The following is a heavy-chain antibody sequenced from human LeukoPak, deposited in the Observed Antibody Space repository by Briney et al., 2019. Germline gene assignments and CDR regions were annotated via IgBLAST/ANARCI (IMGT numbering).Heavy chain of an antibody. D-gene: IGHD2-15*01. CDR3: VTELGYCTGGRCYGGWFDP. V-gene: IGHV4-34*01. J-gene: IGHJ5*02. Sequence: PSGTLSLTCAVYGGSFSGYYWSWIRQAPGKGLEWIGEINHSGNTNYNPSLKSRVTISVDTSKNQFSLKLSSVTAADTAVYYCVTELGYCTGGRCYGGWFDPWGQGTLVTVSS. CDR2: INHSGNT. CDR1: GGSFSGYY.